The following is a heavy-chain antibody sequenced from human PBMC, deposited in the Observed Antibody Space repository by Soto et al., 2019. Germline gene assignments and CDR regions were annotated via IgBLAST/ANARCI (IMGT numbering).Heavy chain of an antibody. CDR3: AKTDEYCSGGSCYHDAFDI. V-gene: IGHV3-23*01. CDR2: ISGSGGST. CDR1: GFTFSSYA. D-gene: IGHD2-15*01. J-gene: IGHJ3*02. Sequence: GSLRLSCAAPGFTFSSYAMSWVRQAPGKGLEWVSAISGSGGSTYYADSVKGRFTISRDNSKNTLYLQMNSLRAEDTAVYYCAKTDEYCSGGSCYHDAFDIWGQGTMVTVSS.